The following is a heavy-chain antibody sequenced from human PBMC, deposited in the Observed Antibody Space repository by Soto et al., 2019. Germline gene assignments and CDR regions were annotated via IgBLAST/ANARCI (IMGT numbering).Heavy chain of an antibody. J-gene: IGHJ4*02. D-gene: IGHD3-22*01. V-gene: IGHV5-51*01. CDR1: GYIFTSYW. Sequence: GESLKISCKVSGYIFTSYWINWLRQMPGKGLEWMGIIYPGDSDTRYNPSFQGQITISADKSINTAYLQWSSLKASDTAVYYCARRRDSSGFIEYWGQGTLVIVSS. CDR3: ARRRDSSGFIEY. CDR2: IYPGDSDT.